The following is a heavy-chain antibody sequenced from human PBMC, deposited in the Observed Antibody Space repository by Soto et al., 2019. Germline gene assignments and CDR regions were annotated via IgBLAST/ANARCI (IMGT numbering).Heavy chain of an antibody. Sequence: ASVKVSCKASGGTFGSYAISWVRQAPGQGLEWMGGLIPIFGTANYAPKFQGRVTIPADESTSTAYMELSSLRSEDTSVYYCARAGYCSGGSCYTFDYWGQGTLVTVSS. J-gene: IGHJ4*02. D-gene: IGHD2-15*01. V-gene: IGHV1-69*13. CDR3: ARAGYCSGGSCYTFDY. CDR2: LIPIFGTA. CDR1: GGTFGSYA.